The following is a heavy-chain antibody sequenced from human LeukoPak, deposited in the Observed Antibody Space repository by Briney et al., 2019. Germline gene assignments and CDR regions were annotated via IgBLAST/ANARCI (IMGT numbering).Heavy chain of an antibody. D-gene: IGHD2/OR15-2a*01. CDR2: INGRGDNT. V-gene: IGHV3-23*01. CDR1: GFTFSSYA. Sequence: GGSLRLSCAASGFTFSSYAMNWVRQAPGKGLEWVSAINGRGDNTYYADFVKGRFTISRDNSKNPLYLQMKSLRAEDTAVYYCAKDRVSPGFNLFDPWGQGTLVTVSS. CDR3: AKDRVSPGFNLFDP. J-gene: IGHJ5*02.